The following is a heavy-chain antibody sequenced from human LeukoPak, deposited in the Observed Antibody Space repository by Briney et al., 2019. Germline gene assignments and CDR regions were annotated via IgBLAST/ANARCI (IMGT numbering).Heavy chain of an antibody. J-gene: IGHJ3*02. CDR1: GGTLSSYA. V-gene: IGHV1-69*13. CDR3: ARDPSTVTTSDAFDI. Sequence: SVKVSCKASGGTLSSYAISWVRQAPGQGLEWMGGIIPIFGTANYAQKFQGRVTITADESTSTAYMELSSLRSEDTAVYYCARDPSTVTTSDAFDIWGQGTMVTVSS. CDR2: IIPIFGTA. D-gene: IGHD4-17*01.